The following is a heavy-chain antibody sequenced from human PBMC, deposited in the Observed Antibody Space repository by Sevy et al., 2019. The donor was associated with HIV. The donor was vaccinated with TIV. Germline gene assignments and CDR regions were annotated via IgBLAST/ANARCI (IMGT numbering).Heavy chain of an antibody. V-gene: IGHV3-9*01. CDR1: GFAFDDSV. CDR2: IGWDSARI. J-gene: IGHJ4*02. CDR3: AKMNY. Sequence: GGSLRLSCEASGFAFDDSVMHWVRQSPGKGLEWVAGIGWDSARIAYADSIEGRFTISRDNAKNSLYLQMNSLRTENTALYYCAKMNYWGQGTLVTVSS.